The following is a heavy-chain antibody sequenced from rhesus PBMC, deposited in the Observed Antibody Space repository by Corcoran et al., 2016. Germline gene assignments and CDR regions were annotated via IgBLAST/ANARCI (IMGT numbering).Heavy chain of an antibody. J-gene: IGHJ4*01. V-gene: IGHV3S42*01. CDR3: AKEPTVTTSGY. CDR2: FTSGGGST. CDR1: GFTFSSYW. D-gene: IGHD4-35*01. Sequence: EVQLVESGGGLAKPGGSLRLSCAASGFTFSSYWMNWVRQTPGKGLEWILSFTSGGGSTYNADSVKCRFTISRDNSKKTLPLKMNSLRAEDTAVYYCAKEPTVTTSGYWGQGVLVTVSS.